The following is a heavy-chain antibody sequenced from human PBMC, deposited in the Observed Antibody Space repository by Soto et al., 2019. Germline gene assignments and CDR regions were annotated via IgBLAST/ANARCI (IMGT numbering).Heavy chain of an antibody. D-gene: IGHD2-2*01. CDR1: GYTFTNYW. V-gene: IGHV5-51*03. CDR2: IHPGDSET. CDR3: ARHQAAFCTTARCYAFDY. Sequence: EVQLVQSGAEVKKPGESLKISCKASGYTFTNYWIGWVRQMPGKGLEWVGIIHPGDSETRHSPSLQGQVTISDDKSISTAYLQWGSLKGSDTAMYYCARHQAAFCTTARCYAFDYWGQGTLVTVSS. J-gene: IGHJ4*02.